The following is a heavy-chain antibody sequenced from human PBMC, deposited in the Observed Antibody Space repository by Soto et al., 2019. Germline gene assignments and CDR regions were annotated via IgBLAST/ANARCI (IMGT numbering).Heavy chain of an antibody. V-gene: IGHV4-59*12. CDR3: AITPPPRYSSSWYTYIDY. CDR2: IYYSGST. J-gene: IGHJ4*02. D-gene: IGHD6-13*01. CDR1: GGSISSYY. Sequence: PSETLSLTCTVSGGSISSYYWSWIRQPPGKGLEWIGYIYYSGSTNYNPSLKSRVTISVDTSKNQFSLKLSSVTAADTAVYYCAITPPPRYSSSWYTYIDYWGQGTLVTVS.